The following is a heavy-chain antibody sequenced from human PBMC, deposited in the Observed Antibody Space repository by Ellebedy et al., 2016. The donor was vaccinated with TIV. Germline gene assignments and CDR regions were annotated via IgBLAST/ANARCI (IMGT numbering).Heavy chain of an antibody. Sequence: GESLKISCAASGFTFSSYAMSWVRQAPGKGLEWVSAISGSGGSTYYADSVKGRFTISRDNSKNTLYLQMNSLRAEDTAVYYCANGGVYSSSWTVRFDYWGQGTLVTVSS. CDR1: GFTFSSYA. J-gene: IGHJ4*02. CDR3: ANGGVYSSSWTVRFDY. CDR2: ISGSGGST. V-gene: IGHV3-23*01. D-gene: IGHD6-13*01.